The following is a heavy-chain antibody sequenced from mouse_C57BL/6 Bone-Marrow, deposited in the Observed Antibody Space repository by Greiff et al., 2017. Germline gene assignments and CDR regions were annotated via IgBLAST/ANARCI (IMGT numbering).Heavy chain of an antibody. Sequence: LVESGPELVKPGASVKLSCKASGYTFTSYDINWVKQRPGQGLEWIGWIYPRDGSTKYNEKLKGKATLTVDTSSSTAYMELHSLTSEDSAVYFCAGDYGSSYWYFDVWGTGTTVTVSS. CDR3: AGDYGSSYWYFDV. J-gene: IGHJ1*03. CDR1: GYTFTSYD. D-gene: IGHD1-1*01. CDR2: IYPRDGST. V-gene: IGHV1-85*01.